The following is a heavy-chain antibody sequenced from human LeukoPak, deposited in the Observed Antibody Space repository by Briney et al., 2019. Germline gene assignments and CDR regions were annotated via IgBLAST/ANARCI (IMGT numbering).Heavy chain of an antibody. V-gene: IGHV1-8*01. J-gene: IGHJ3*02. CDR2: MNPNSGNT. D-gene: IGHD4-17*01. CDR3: ARDLVTVTKGFDI. Sequence: RASVKVSCKASGYTFTSYDINWVRQATGQGLEWMGWMNPNSGNTGYAQKFQGRVTMTRNTSISTAYMELSSLRSEDTAVYYCARDLVTVTKGFDIWGLGTMVSVSS. CDR1: GYTFTSYD.